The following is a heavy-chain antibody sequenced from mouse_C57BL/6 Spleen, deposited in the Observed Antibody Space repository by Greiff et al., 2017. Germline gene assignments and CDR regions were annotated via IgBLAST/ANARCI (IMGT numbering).Heavy chain of an antibody. CDR2: IYPRSGNT. CDR1: GYTFTSYG. V-gene: IGHV1-81*01. CDR3: ARGAFDDYDAWYFDV. J-gene: IGHJ1*03. Sequence: QVQLQQSGAELARPGASVKLSCKASGYTFTSYGISWVKQRTGQGLEWIGEIYPRSGNTYYNEKFKGKATLTADKSSSTAYMELRSLTSEDSAVYFCARGAFDDYDAWYFDVWGTGTTVTVSS. D-gene: IGHD2-4*01.